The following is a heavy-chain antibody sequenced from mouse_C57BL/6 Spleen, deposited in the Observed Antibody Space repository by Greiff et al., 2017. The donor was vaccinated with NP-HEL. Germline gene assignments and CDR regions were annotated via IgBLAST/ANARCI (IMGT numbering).Heavy chain of an antibody. CDR2: IYPGDGVT. Sequence: VMLVESGAELVKPGASVKISCKASGYAFSSYWMNWVKQRPGKGLAWIGQIYPGDGVTNYNGKLKGKATLTADKSSSTAYMQLSSLTSEDSAVYFGARGTVVFDYWGQGTTLTVSS. V-gene: IGHV1-80*01. CDR1: GYAFSSYW. CDR3: ARGTVVFDY. J-gene: IGHJ2*01. D-gene: IGHD1-1*01.